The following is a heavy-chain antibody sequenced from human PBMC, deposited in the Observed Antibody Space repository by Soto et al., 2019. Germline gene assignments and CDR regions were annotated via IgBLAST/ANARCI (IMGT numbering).Heavy chain of an antibody. D-gene: IGHD3-22*01. CDR1: GGTFSSYS. Sequence: QVHLVQSGAEVKKPGSSVKVSCKASGGTFSSYSISWVRQAPGQGLEWMGGFNPTFGTSNYAQKFQGRVILTTNANRTPAYMEQMRLSSEETDVNFGASCFVDSRDYSYSNPYGWVDLWSQRTLVTASS. V-gene: IGHV1-69*01. J-gene: IGHJ5*02. CDR3: ASCFVDSRDYSYSNPYGWVDL. CDR2: FNPTFGTS.